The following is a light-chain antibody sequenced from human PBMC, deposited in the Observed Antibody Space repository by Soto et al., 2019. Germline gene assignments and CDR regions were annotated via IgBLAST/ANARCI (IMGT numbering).Light chain of an antibody. CDR2: VAS. Sequence: EIVLTQSPGTLSLSPGDGATLSCRASQRVSSGYLAWYQHRPGQAPRLLIYVASIRATGIPDRFSGSGSGTDFTISIIRLEDVDFSEYWCQHYGNPSTLGQGTKVDNK. CDR1: QRVSSGY. V-gene: IGKV3-20*01. J-gene: IGKJ1*01. CDR3: QHYGNPST.